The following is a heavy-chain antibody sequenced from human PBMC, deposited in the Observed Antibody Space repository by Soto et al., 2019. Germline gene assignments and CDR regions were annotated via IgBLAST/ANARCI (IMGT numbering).Heavy chain of an antibody. CDR1: GGSISSYY. CDR3: ARGRYCSGGSCYSGFDY. CDR2: IYYSRST. Sequence: QVQLQESGPGLVKPSETLSLTCTVSGGSISSYYWSWIRQPPGKGLEWIGYIYYSRSTNYNPSLRSRATISVDTSKNQFSLKLSSVTAADTAVYYCARGRYCSGGSCYSGFDYWGQGTLVTVSS. J-gene: IGHJ4*02. D-gene: IGHD2-15*01. V-gene: IGHV4-59*01.